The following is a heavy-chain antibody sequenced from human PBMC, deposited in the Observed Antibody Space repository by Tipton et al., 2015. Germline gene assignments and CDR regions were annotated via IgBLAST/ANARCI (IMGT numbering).Heavy chain of an antibody. CDR3: ARGYTDFDY. Sequence: SLRLSCAVSGFTFSNYWMSWVRQSPGKGLEWVANIKYDGSEIQYVDSVKGRFTISRDNAKKSLHLQMNSLRVEDTAVYYCARGYTDFDYWGQGTLVTVSS. D-gene: IGHD5-24*01. J-gene: IGHJ4*02. CDR1: GFTFSNYW. CDR2: IKYDGSEI. V-gene: IGHV3-7*01.